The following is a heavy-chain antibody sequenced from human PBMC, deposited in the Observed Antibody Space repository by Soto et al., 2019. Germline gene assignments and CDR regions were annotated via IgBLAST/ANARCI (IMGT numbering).Heavy chain of an antibody. CDR3: ARGGSSWPRGLIDY. CDR1: GFTFSSYG. Sequence: QVQLVESGGGVVQPGRSLRLSCAASGFTFSSYGMHWVRQAPGKGLEWVAVIWYDGSNKYYADSVKGRFTISRDNSKNTLYLQMNSLRAEDTAVYYCARGGSSWPRGLIDYWGQGTLVTVSS. D-gene: IGHD6-13*01. V-gene: IGHV3-33*01. J-gene: IGHJ4*02. CDR2: IWYDGSNK.